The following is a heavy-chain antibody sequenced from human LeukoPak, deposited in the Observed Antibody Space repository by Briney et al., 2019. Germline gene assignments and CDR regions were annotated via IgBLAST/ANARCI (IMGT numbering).Heavy chain of an antibody. CDR2: IKQDGSVK. CDR3: ARDRKRPPIGWFDP. CDR1: GFTFSTYW. V-gene: IGHV3-7*03. Sequence: GGSLRLSCVVSGFTFSTYWMSWVRQAPGKGLECVATIKQDGSVKNYGDSVQGRFTISRDNAKNSLYLQMNSLRAEDTAVYYCARDRKRPPIGWFDPWGQGTLVTVSS. J-gene: IGHJ5*02.